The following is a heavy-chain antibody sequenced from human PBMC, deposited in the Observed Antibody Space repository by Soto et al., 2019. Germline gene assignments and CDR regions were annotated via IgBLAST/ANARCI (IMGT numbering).Heavy chain of an antibody. Sequence: QVQLQESGPGLVKPSQTLSLTCTVSGGSIRSGDYYWSWIRQPPGKGLEWIGYIYYSGSTYYNPSLKSRVTISIDTSKNQFSLKLSSVTAADTAVYYCARDQRLDYGDHSGFDFWGQGTLVTVSS. CDR2: IYYSGST. CDR1: GGSIRSGDYY. V-gene: IGHV4-30-4*01. D-gene: IGHD4-17*01. CDR3: ARDQRLDYGDHSGFDF. J-gene: IGHJ4*02.